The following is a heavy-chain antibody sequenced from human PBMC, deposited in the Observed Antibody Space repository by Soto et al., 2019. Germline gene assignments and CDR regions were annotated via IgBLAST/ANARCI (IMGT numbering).Heavy chain of an antibody. D-gene: IGHD6-13*01. CDR3: ARSPLSIAAAVFWFEP. CDR1: GGTFSSYA. Sequence: ASVKVSCKASGGTFSSYAISWVRQAPGQGLEWMGGIIPIFGTANYAQKFQGRVTITADESTSTAYMELSSLRSEDTAVYYCARSPLSIAAAVFWFEPWGQGTRVTVSS. CDR2: IIPIFGTA. J-gene: IGHJ5*02. V-gene: IGHV1-69*13.